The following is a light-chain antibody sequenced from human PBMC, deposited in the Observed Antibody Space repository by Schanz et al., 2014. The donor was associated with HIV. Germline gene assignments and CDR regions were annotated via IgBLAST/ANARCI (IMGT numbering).Light chain of an antibody. CDR3: CSYVDSSTFV. J-gene: IGLJ1*01. Sequence: QSALTQPASVSGSPGQSITISCTGASSDVAGYNFVSWYQQHPGKAPKLMIYEVSKRPSGVSNRFSGSKSGNTASLTISGLQGEDEADYYCCSYVDSSTFVFGTGTKLTVL. V-gene: IGLV2-23*02. CDR2: EVS. CDR1: SSDVAGYNF.